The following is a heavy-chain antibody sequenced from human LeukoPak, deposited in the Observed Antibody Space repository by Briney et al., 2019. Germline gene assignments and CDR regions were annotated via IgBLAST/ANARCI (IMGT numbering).Heavy chain of an antibody. CDR1: GGSISSGSHY. D-gene: IGHD3-22*01. Sequence: SETLSLTCTVSGGSISSGSHYWSWIRQPAGKGLEWIGRIYTSGSTNYNPSLKSRVTISVDTSKNQFSLKLSSVTAADTAVYYCARDRYYYDSSPRAFDIWGQGTMVTVSS. J-gene: IGHJ3*02. CDR2: IYTSGST. V-gene: IGHV4-61*02. CDR3: ARDRYYYDSSPRAFDI.